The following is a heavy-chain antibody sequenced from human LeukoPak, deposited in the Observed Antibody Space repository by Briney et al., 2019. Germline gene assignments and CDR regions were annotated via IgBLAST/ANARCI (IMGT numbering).Heavy chain of an antibody. V-gene: IGHV3-21*01. Sequence: PGRSLRLSCAASGFTFSSYSMNWVRQAPGKGLEWVSSISSSSSYIYYADSVKGRFTISRDNAKNSLYLQMNSLRAEDTAVYYCARAAQLLSWFDPWGQGTLVTVSS. CDR3: ARAAQLLSWFDP. J-gene: IGHJ5*02. CDR2: ISSSSSYI. D-gene: IGHD2-2*01. CDR1: GFTFSSYS.